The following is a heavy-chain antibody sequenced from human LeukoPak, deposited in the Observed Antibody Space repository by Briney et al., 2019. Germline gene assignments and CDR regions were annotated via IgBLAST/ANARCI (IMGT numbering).Heavy chain of an antibody. V-gene: IGHV4-59*01. D-gene: IGHD3-16*01. CDR2: IYYSVST. Sequence: PSETLSLTCSVSGVSISSYYWSWIRQPPGKGLEWIGHIYYSVSTDYNPSLKSRVTISVDTSKNQFSLRLSSVTAADTAVYYCARGAAKDVYPGFWGQGTLVTVSS. CDR1: GVSISSYY. J-gene: IGHJ4*02. CDR3: ARGAAKDVYPGF.